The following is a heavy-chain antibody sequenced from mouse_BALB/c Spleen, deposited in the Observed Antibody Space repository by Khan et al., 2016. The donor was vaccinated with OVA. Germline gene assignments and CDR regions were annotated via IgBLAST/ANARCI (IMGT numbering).Heavy chain of an antibody. CDR2: IWGDGST. Sequence: VELVESGPGLVAPSQSLSITCTVSGFSLTGYGVNWVRQSPGKGLEWLGMIWGDGSTDYNSALKSRLSISKDNSKSQVFLKMNSLQTDDTARYYCARAYYGNYREAMDYWGQGTSVTVSS. CDR3: ARAYYGNYREAMDY. J-gene: IGHJ4*01. D-gene: IGHD2-10*01. V-gene: IGHV2-6-7*01. CDR1: GFSLTGYG.